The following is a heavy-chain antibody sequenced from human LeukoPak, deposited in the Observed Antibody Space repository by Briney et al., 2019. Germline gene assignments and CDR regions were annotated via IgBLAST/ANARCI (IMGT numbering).Heavy chain of an antibody. V-gene: IGHV4-4*02. D-gene: IGHD6-13*01. CDR1: GGSISSSNW. CDR2: IYHSGST. Sequence: PSETLSLTCAVSGGSISSSNWWSWVRQPPGKGLEWIGEIYHSGSTNYNPSLKSRVTISVDKSKNQFSLKLSSVTAADTAVYYCAREGPFNSIAAAAAPDYWGQGTLVTVSS. J-gene: IGHJ4*02. CDR3: AREGPFNSIAAAAAPDY.